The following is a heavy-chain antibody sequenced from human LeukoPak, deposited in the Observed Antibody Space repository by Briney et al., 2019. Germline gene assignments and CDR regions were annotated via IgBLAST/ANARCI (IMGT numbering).Heavy chain of an antibody. CDR3: AKDEVKYYGSGRYSQLDF. J-gene: IGHJ4*02. V-gene: IGHV3-30*18. D-gene: IGHD3-10*01. Sequence: GGSLRLSCAASGFTFSSYGMHWVRQAPGQGLEWAAIISYDGSNKYYADPVKGRFTISRDNSKNTLYLQMNSLRAEDTAVYYCAKDEVKYYGSGRYSQLDFWGQGTLVTVSS. CDR1: GFTFSSYG. CDR2: ISYDGSNK.